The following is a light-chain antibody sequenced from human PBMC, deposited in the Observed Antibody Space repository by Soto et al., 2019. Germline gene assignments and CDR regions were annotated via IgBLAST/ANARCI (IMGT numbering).Light chain of an antibody. J-gene: IGKJ2*01. CDR1: QGISTY. Sequence: IQLTQSPSSLSASVGDRVTITCRASQGISTYLAWYQQKPGKAPKLLIYAASTLQSGVPLRFSGSGSGTDFTLTISSLQPEDFATYYCQQLNSYPPYTFGQGTKLEIK. CDR2: AAS. V-gene: IGKV1-9*01. CDR3: QQLNSYPPYT.